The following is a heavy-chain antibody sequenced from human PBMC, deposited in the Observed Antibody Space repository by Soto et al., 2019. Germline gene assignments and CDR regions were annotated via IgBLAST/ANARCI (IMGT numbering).Heavy chain of an antibody. CDR3: ARDGPHITIFGYGDY. D-gene: IGHD3-3*01. Sequence: ASVKVSCKASGYTFTNYTIHWVRQAPGQRLEWMGWINAGNGDTKYSQKFQGRVAITRDTSANTAYMELRSLRSEDTAVYYCARDGPHITIFGYGDYWGQGNLVTVSS. V-gene: IGHV1-3*01. CDR2: INAGNGDT. J-gene: IGHJ4*02. CDR1: GYTFTNYT.